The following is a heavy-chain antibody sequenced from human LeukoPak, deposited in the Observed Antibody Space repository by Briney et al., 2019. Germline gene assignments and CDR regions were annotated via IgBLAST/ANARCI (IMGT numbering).Heavy chain of an antibody. J-gene: IGHJ4*02. Sequence: SETLSLTCAVYGGSFSGYYWSWIRQPPGKGLEWIGEINHSGSTNYNPSLKSRVTISVDTSKNQFSLKLSSVTAADTAVYYCARAFGYDTLTGYFDYWGQGTLVTVSS. CDR1: GGSFSGYY. V-gene: IGHV4-34*01. CDR2: INHSGST. CDR3: ARAFGYDTLTGYFDY. D-gene: IGHD3-9*01.